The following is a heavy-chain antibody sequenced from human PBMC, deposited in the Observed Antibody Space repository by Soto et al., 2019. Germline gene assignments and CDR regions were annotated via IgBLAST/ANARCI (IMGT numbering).Heavy chain of an antibody. J-gene: IGHJ6*01. CDR2: ISPYNGDT. CDR3: ARDGFYAGSGRCSYGYSPPRYYAMDV. V-gene: IGHV1-18*01. Sequence: QVQLVQSGTEVKKPGASVKVSCKTSGYTFINYGISWVRQAPGQGPEWMGWISPYNGDTKYAQKFQGRVTMTTDTSTRTAYMEMRSLRSDDTAIYYCARDGFYAGSGRCSYGYSPPRYYAMDVW. CDR1: GYTFINYG. D-gene: IGHD5-18*01.